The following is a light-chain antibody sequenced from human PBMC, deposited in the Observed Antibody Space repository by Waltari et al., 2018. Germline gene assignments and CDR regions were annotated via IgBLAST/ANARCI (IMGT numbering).Light chain of an antibody. CDR3: QHSYTTPLT. V-gene: IGKV1-39*01. CDR1: QAISIY. Sequence: DIQMTQSPSSLSASVGDRVIITCRASQAISIYLNWYQQKPGKAPNLLLYAASTLHRGIPSRFSGSGSGTHFTLTISSLQPEDFATYYCQHSYTTPLTFGGGTKVEI. CDR2: AAS. J-gene: IGKJ4*01.